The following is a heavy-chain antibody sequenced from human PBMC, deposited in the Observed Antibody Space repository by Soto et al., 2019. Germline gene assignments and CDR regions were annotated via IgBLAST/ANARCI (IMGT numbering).Heavy chain of an antibody. Sequence: QVHLVQSGAEVKKPGASVKVSCKGSGYTFTSYGITWVRQAPGQGLEWMGWISAHNGNTNNAQKFKGRVTVTRDTSTSTAYMELRSLRSDDTAVYYCARGRYGDYWGQGALVTVSS. CDR1: GYTFTSYG. D-gene: IGHD1-1*01. V-gene: IGHV1-18*01. CDR3: ARGRYGDY. J-gene: IGHJ4*02. CDR2: ISAHNGNT.